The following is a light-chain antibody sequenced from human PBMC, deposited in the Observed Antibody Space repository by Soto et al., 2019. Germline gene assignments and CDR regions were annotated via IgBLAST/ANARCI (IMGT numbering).Light chain of an antibody. CDR3: LQHKTYPRT. CDR1: QAIRND. J-gene: IGKJ1*01. CDR2: AAS. V-gene: IGKV1-17*01. Sequence: DIQMTQSPSSLSASVVNRVTITCRASQAIRNDLGWYQQKPAKAPKRLIYAASSLESGVPSRFSGSGSGTEFTLTISSLQPEDSATYYCLQHKTYPRTFGQGTKVDNK.